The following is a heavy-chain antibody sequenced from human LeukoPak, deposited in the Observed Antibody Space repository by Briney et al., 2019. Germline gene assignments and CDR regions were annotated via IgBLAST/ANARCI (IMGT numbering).Heavy chain of an antibody. CDR3: AIEGKYTDAFDF. V-gene: IGHV3-48*03. CDR1: GFTFSSYS. Sequence: GGSQRLSCAASGFTFSSYSVIWARQAPGKGLEWVSYVSSSGTTTYYADSVKGRFTISRDNAKNSLYLQMNSLRAEDTAVYYCAIEGKYTDAFDFWGQGTMVTVSS. CDR2: VSSSGTTT. D-gene: IGHD6-6*01. J-gene: IGHJ3*01.